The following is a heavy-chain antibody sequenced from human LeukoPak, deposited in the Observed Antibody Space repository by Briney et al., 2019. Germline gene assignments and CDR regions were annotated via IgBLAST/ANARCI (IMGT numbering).Heavy chain of an antibody. CDR1: GFIFSSYG. CDR3: AKVTGDYYDTSGAFDY. CDR2: IWHDGSND. D-gene: IGHD3-22*01. Sequence: GGSLRLSCAASGFIFSSYGMHWVRQAPGKGLEWVARIWHDGSNDDYADSVKGRFTISRDNSKNTLYLQMNSLRAEDTAIYYCAKVTGDYYDTSGAFDYWGQGTLVAVSS. J-gene: IGHJ4*02. V-gene: IGHV3-33*06.